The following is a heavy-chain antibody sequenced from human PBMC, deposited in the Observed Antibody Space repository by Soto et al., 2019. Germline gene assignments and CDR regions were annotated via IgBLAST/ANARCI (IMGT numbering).Heavy chain of an antibody. D-gene: IGHD1-26*01. V-gene: IGHV3-72*01. CDR1: GFTFSAHY. CDR3: ARVSLVGPSGGRYFDY. CDR2: IKNKANSYTT. Sequence: EVQLVESGGALGQPGGSLRLSCAASGFTFSAHYMDWVRQAPGKGLEWVGRIKNKANSYTTEYASSVEGRFTTSSEDSQIYLYLQMNSLKTEDTAVYYCARVSLVGPSGGRYFDYWGQGSQVAVSS. J-gene: IGHJ4*02.